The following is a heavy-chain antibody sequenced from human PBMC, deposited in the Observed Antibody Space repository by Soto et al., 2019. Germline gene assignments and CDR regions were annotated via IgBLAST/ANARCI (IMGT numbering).Heavy chain of an antibody. V-gene: IGHV5-51*01. CDR3: TRPQSSGWYDF. D-gene: IGHD3-22*01. Sequence: GESLKISCNVSGYSCIAHWIALVVQMPGEGLEWMGIINPADSDIRYSPSFQGQVTISVDKSINTAYLQWSSLKASDTATYYCTRPQSSGWYDFWGQGTLVTVSS. J-gene: IGHJ5*01. CDR2: INPADSDI. CDR1: GYSCIAHW.